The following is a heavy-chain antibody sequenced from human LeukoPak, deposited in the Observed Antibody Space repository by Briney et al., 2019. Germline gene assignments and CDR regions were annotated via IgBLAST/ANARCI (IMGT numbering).Heavy chain of an antibody. Sequence: PGGSLRLSCAASGFTFSEYSMSWVRQAPGKGLEWVSNIRSNGRDTYYTDSVKGRFTISRDNSKNTLYLEMNSLRVEDTAVYYCARGGYTSYFDPWGQGTLVTVSS. J-gene: IGHJ5*02. D-gene: IGHD2-15*01. CDR3: ARGGYTSYFDP. V-gene: IGHV3-23*01. CDR2: IRSNGRDT. CDR1: GFTFSEYS.